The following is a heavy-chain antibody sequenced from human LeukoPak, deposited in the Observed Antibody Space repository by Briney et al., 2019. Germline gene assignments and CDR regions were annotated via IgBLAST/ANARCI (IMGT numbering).Heavy chain of an antibody. CDR2: IYTSGNT. CDR3: ARQSGRNNWKVI. Sequence: SETLSLTCTVSGGSISSYYWSWIRQPAGKGLEWIGRIYTSGNTDYNPSLKSRVTMSVDTSKNQFSLKLSSVTAADTAVYYCARQSGRNNWKVIWGQGTLVTVSS. CDR1: GGSISSYY. J-gene: IGHJ4*02. V-gene: IGHV4-4*07. D-gene: IGHD1-20*01.